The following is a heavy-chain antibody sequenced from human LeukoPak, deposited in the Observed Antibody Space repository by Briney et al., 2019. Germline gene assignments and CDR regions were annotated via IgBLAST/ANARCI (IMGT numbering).Heavy chain of an antibody. J-gene: IGHJ4*02. CDR3: AKGPGYCSSTSCYAFDY. Sequence: GGSLRLSCAASGFTFSSYGMHWVRQAPGKGLEWVAFIRYDGSNKYYADSVKGRFTISRENSKNTLYLRMNSLRAEDTAVYYCAKGPGYCSSTSCYAFDYWGQGTLVTVSS. CDR1: GFTFSSYG. CDR2: IRYDGSNK. V-gene: IGHV3-30*02. D-gene: IGHD2-2*03.